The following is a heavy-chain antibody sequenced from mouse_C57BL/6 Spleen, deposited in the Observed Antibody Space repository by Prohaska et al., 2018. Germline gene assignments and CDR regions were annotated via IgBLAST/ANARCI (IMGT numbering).Heavy chain of an antibody. Sequence: EVKLVESGGGLVQPGGSLSLSCAASGFTFTDYYMSWVRQPPGKALEWLGFIRNKAYGYTTEYSASVKGRFTISRDNSQSILYLQMNALRAEDSATYYCARSPYPYWYFDVWGTGTTVTVSS. CDR1: GFTFTDYY. CDR3: ARSPYPYWYFDV. CDR2: IRNKAYGYTT. V-gene: IGHV7-3*01. J-gene: IGHJ1*03. D-gene: IGHD2-10*01.